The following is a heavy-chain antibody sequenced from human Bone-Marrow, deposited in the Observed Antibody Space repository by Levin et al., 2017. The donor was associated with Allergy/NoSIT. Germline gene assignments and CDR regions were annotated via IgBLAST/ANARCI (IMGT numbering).Heavy chain of an antibody. Sequence: PGGSLRLSCVVSGITSNNYTLTWVRQAPGKGLEWVSSITSTSGYRHYADSVKGRFTISRDNAKKSLYLQMNSLRAEDTAMYYCASRVAAPGGLDVWGQGTTVTVSS. CDR3: ASRVAAPGGLDV. CDR1: GITSNNYT. D-gene: IGHD6-25*01. V-gene: IGHV3-21*01. J-gene: IGHJ6*02. CDR2: ITSTSGYR.